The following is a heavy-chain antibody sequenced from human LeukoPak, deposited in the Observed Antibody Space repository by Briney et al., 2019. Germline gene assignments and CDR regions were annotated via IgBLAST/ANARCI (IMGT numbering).Heavy chain of an antibody. D-gene: IGHD1-26*01. J-gene: IGHJ4*02. Sequence: GGSLRLSCEASGFILSTYWMHWVRQAPGKELVWVSRISGDGSSTDYAASVKGRFTVSRDNAKNTLYLQMNSLRAEDASVYYCATISRSVSYHFDYWGQGTLVTVSS. CDR3: ATISRSVSYHFDY. CDR2: ISGDGSST. CDR1: GFILSTYW. V-gene: IGHV3-74*01.